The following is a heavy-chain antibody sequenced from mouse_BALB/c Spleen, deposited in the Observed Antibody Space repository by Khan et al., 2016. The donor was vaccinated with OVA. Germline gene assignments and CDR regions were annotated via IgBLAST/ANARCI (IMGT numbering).Heavy chain of an antibody. Sequence: VQLQQSGTVLARPGASVKMSCKASGYSFTSYLIHWVKQRPGQGLEWIGDIYPGNSDTTYNQKFKDKAKLNAGTSANTAYMELSSRTNEDSAVYYCARGGYSSFADWGQGTLVTVSA. CDR3: ARGGYSSFAD. CDR1: GYSFTSYL. D-gene: IGHD1-3*01. J-gene: IGHJ3*01. V-gene: IGHV1-5*01. CDR2: IYPGNSDT.